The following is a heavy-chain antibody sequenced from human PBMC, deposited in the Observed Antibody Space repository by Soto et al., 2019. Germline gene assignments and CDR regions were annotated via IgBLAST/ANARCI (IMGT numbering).Heavy chain of an antibody. CDR1: GGSFSGYY. Sequence: SETLSLTCAVYGGSFSGYYWSWIRQPPGKGLEWIGEINHSGSTNYNPSLKSRVTISVDTSKNQFSLKLSSVTAADTAVYYCARGAKSWSGHVGYWGQGTLVTVSS. D-gene: IGHD3-3*01. CDR2: INHSGST. CDR3: ARGAKSWSGHVGY. J-gene: IGHJ4*02. V-gene: IGHV4-34*01.